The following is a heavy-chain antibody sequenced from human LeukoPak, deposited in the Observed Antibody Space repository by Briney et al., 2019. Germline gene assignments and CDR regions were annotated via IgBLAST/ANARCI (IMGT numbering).Heavy chain of an antibody. J-gene: IGHJ4*02. V-gene: IGHV4-59*12. CDR3: ARATADYSNSWSFDY. CDR1: GGSISSYY. Sequence: SETLSLTCTVSGGSISSYYWSWIRQPPGKGLEWIGYIYHSGSTYYNPSLKSRVTISVDTSKNQFSLKLSSVTAADTAVFYCARATADYSNSWSFDYWCQGTLVTVSS. CDR2: IYHSGST. D-gene: IGHD6-13*01.